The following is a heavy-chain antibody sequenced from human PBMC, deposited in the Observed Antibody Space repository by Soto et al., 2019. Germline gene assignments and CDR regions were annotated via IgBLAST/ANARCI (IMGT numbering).Heavy chain of an antibody. Sequence: ASVKVSCKASGYTFTGYYMHWVRQAPGQGLEWMGWINPNSGGTNYAQKFQGRVTMTRDTSISTAYMELSRLRSDDTAVYYCASAQPTAPYYYYCMDVWDQGTTVTVSS. CDR2: INPNSGGT. J-gene: IGHJ6*02. D-gene: IGHD5-18*01. CDR1: GYTFTGYY. CDR3: ASAQPTAPYYYYCMDV. V-gene: IGHV1-2*02.